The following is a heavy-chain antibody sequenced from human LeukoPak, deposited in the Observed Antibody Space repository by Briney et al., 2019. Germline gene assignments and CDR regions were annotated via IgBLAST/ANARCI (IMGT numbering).Heavy chain of an antibody. V-gene: IGHV3-53*01. CDR1: GFTVSNSF. Sequence: GGSLRLSCAASGFTVSNSFMSWVRQAPGKGLEWVSVIHSGGSTYYADSVKGRFTISRDNSKNTLYLQMNSLRAEDSAVYFCARDYSGSGNYYPFDNWGQGTLLTVSS. CDR3: ARDYSGSGNYYPFDN. J-gene: IGHJ4*02. D-gene: IGHD3-10*01. CDR2: IHSGGST.